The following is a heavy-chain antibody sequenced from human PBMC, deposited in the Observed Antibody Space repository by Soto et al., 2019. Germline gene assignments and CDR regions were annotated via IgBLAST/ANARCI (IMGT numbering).Heavy chain of an antibody. Sequence: PSETLSLTCAVSGGSISSSNWWSWVRQPPGKGLEWIGEIYHSGSTNYNPSLKSRVTISVDKSKNQFSLKLSSVTAADTAVYYCATTEFVTTSAMDVWGHGNTVTVSS. CDR2: IYHSGST. CDR3: ATTEFVTTSAMDV. D-gene: IGHD1-1*01. CDR1: GGSISSSNW. V-gene: IGHV4-4*02. J-gene: IGHJ6*02.